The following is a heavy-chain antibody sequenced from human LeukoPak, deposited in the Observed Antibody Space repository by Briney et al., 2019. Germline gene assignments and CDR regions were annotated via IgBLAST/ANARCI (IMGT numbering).Heavy chain of an antibody. D-gene: IGHD3-3*01. CDR2: IYYSGST. CDR1: GGSISSSSYY. Sequence: PSETLSLTCTVSGGSISSSSYYWGWIRQPPGKGLEWIGSIYYSGSTYYNPSLKSRVTISVDTSKNQFSLKLSSVTAADTAVYYCATMKAVRVNDFWSGYPDYWGQGTLVTVSS. J-gene: IGHJ4*02. V-gene: IGHV4-39*07. CDR3: ATMKAVRVNDFWSGYPDY.